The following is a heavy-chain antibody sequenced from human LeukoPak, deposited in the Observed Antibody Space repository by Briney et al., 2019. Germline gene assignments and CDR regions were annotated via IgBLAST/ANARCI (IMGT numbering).Heavy chain of an antibody. J-gene: IGHJ4*02. D-gene: IGHD4/OR15-4a*01. CDR2: IGSSGSTV. CDR3: ARRAGAYSHPYDY. V-gene: IGHV3-48*03. Sequence: PGGSLRLSCAASGFSFSSYEINWVRQAPGKGLEWVSYIGSSGSTVYYADSVKGRFTISRDNSKNTLYLQMNSLRAEDTAVYYCARRAGAYSHPYDYWGQGTLVTVSS. CDR1: GFSFSSYE.